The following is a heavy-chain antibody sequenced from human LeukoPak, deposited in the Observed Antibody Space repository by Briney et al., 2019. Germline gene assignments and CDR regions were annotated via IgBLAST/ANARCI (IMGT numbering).Heavy chain of an antibody. CDR2: IKEDGSAK. CDR3: ARAVDLADY. Sequence: GGSLRLSCAASGFTFSAHWMSWVRQAPGKGLEWVANIKEDGSAKFYADSVKGRFTISRDNAKNSVFLQMNSLTPDDTAVYFCARAVDLADYWGQGTLVTVSS. CDR1: GFTFSAHW. V-gene: IGHV3-7*01. J-gene: IGHJ4*02.